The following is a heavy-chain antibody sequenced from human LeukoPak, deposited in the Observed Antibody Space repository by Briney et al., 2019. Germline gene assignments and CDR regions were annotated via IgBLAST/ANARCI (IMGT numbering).Heavy chain of an antibody. CDR2: ISYDGSNK. Sequence: GGSLRLSCAASGFTFSSYGMHWVRQAPGKGLEWVAVISYDGSNKYYADSVKGRFTISRDNSKNTLYLQMNSLRAEDTAVYYCAKEDYFGSGSYLGYWGQGTLVTVFS. D-gene: IGHD3-10*01. CDR3: AKEDYFGSGSYLGY. CDR1: GFTFSSYG. V-gene: IGHV3-30*18. J-gene: IGHJ4*02.